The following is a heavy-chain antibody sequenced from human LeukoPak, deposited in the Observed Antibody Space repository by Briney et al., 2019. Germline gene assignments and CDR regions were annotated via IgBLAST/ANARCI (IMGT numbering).Heavy chain of an antibody. CDR3: ARADHYSNPPSWYYYYYMDV. Sequence: PGGSLRLSCAASGFTFSSYAMSWVRQAPGKGLEWVSAISGSGGSTYYADSVKGRFTISRDNSKNTLYLQMNSLRAEDTAVYYCARADHYSNPPSWYYYYYMDVWGKGTTVTVSS. CDR1: GFTFSSYA. J-gene: IGHJ6*03. V-gene: IGHV3-23*01. CDR2: ISGSGGST. D-gene: IGHD4-11*01.